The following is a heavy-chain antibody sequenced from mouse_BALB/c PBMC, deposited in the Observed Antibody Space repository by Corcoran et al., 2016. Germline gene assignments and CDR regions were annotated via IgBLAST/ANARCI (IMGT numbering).Heavy chain of an antibody. CDR2: IDPANGNT. J-gene: IGHJ3*01. CDR3: ARGRGQLGLVAY. Sequence: EVQLQQSGAELVKPGSSVKLSCTASGFNIKDTYIHWVKQWPEQGLEWIGRIDPANGNTKYDPKFQGKATITADTSSNTAYLQLSSLTSEDTAVYYCARGRGQLGLVAYWGQGTLVTVSA. CDR1: GFNIKDTY. V-gene: IGHV14-3*02. D-gene: IGHD3-3*01.